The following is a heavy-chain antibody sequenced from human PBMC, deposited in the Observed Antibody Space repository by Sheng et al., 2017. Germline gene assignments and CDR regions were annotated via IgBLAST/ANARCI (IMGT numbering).Heavy chain of an antibody. CDR3: ARDPYSSSPDYYFDY. D-gene: IGHD6-13*01. V-gene: IGHV3-30-3*01. Sequence: QVQLVESGGGVVQPGRSLRLSCAASGFTFSSYALHWVRQAPGKGLEWVAVISYDGSSEYYADSVKGRFTISRDNSKNTLFLQMNSLRAEDTAVYYCARDPYSSSPDYYFDYWGQGTLVTVSS. J-gene: IGHJ4*02. CDR1: GFTFSSYA. CDR2: ISYDGSSE.